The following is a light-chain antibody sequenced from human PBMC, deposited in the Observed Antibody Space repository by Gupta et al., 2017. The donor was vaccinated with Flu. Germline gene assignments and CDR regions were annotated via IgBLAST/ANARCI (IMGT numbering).Light chain of an antibody. CDR2: KAS. J-gene: IGKJ4*01. CDR1: QSISSW. Sequence: RLTQSPSTLSASVGDRVTITCRASQSISSWLAWYQQKPGKAPKLLIYKASSLESGVPSRFSGSRSGTEFTLTISRLQTDDVATYYCQQDKRDPLTFGQGTKVEIK. CDR3: QQDKRDPLT. V-gene: IGKV1-5*03.